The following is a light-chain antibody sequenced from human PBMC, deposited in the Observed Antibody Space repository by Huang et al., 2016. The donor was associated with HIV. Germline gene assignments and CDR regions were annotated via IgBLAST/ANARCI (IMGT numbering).Light chain of an antibody. CDR2: LGS. V-gene: IGKV2-28*01. Sequence: DIVMTQSPLSLSVTPGEPASISCRSSQSLLNSNGYNYLDWYFQKPGQSPQLLIYLGSNRASGVPYRFSGSGAGTDFTLKISRVEAEDVGVYYCMHAIESPRTCGQGTKVEIK. CDR1: QSLLNSNGYNY. J-gene: IGKJ1*01. CDR3: MHAIESPRT.